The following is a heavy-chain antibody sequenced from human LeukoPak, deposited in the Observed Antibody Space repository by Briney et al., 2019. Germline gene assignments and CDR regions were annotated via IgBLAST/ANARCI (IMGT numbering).Heavy chain of an antibody. J-gene: IGHJ5*02. Sequence: ASVKVSCKASGYTFTSYGISWVRQAPGQGLEWMGWISAYNGNTNYAQKLQGRVTMTTDTSTSTAYMELRGLRSDDTAVYYCARAPDYDSSGYIYNWFDPWGQGTLVTVSS. D-gene: IGHD3-22*01. CDR3: ARAPDYDSSGYIYNWFDP. CDR2: ISAYNGNT. V-gene: IGHV1-18*01. CDR1: GYTFTSYG.